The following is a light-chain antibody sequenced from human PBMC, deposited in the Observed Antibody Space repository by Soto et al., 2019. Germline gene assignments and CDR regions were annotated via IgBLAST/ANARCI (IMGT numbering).Light chain of an antibody. CDR2: AAS. Sequence: DTQLTQSPSSLSASVGDRVTIACRASQDVSRSVGWYQQKPGTAPKLLISAASTLNSGVPSRFSGSGSGTDFTLTISSLQPEDFATYYCQQLWTYPLTFGGGTKVEI. J-gene: IGKJ4*01. CDR1: QDVSRS. CDR3: QQLWTYPLT. V-gene: IGKV1-9*01.